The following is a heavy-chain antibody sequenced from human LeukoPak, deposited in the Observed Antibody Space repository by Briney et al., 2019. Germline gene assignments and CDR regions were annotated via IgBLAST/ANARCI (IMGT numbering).Heavy chain of an antibody. CDR2: IKGDASEK. D-gene: IGHD6-19*01. CDR3: ARLVSAYSSGWYRFDL. CDR1: GFSINNYW. Sequence: GGSLRLSCAVSGFSINNYWMTWYRQAPGKGLECVAHIKGDASEKYYLDSVKGRFTISRDNAKNSLYLQMNSLRAEDTAVYYCARLVSAYSSGWYRFDLWGRGTLVTVSS. V-gene: IGHV3-7*01. J-gene: IGHJ2*01.